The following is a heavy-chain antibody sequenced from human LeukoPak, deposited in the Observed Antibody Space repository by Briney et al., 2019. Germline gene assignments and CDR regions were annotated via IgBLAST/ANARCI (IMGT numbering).Heavy chain of an antibody. CDR3: ARDKGYSSSWSSKYNWFDP. CDR1: GGSISSYY. CDR2: IYTSGST. D-gene: IGHD6-13*01. V-gene: IGHV4-4*07. J-gene: IGHJ5*02. Sequence: ASETLSLTCTVSGGSISSYYWSWIRQPAGKGLEWIGRIYTSGSTNYNPSLKSRVTMSVDTSKNQFSLKLSSVTAADTAVYYCARDKGYSSSWSSKYNWFDPWGQGTLVTVSS.